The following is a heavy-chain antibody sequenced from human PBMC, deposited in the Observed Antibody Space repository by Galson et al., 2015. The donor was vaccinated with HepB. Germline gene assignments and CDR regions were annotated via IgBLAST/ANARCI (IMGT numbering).Heavy chain of an antibody. D-gene: IGHD3-9*01. J-gene: IGHJ2*01. Sequence: SLRLSCAASGFTFSSYSMNWVRQAPGKGLEWVSSISSSSSYIYYADSVKGRFTISRDNAKNSLYLQMNSLRAEDTAVYYCARGDAILTGYASFDLWGRGTLVTVSS. CDR2: ISSSSSYI. CDR3: ARGDAILTGYASFDL. V-gene: IGHV3-21*01. CDR1: GFTFSSYS.